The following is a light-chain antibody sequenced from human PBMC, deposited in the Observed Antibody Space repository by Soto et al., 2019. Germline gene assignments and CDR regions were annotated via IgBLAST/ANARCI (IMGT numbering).Light chain of an antibody. CDR2: DAS. Sequence: EIVLTQSPATLSLSPGERATLSCRASQRVSSYLAWYQQKPGQAPRLLIYDASNRATGIPARFSGSGSGTDFPLTISSLAPEDYAVYYCQQRSNWPTFGQGTRLEIK. CDR3: QQRSNWPT. J-gene: IGKJ5*01. CDR1: QRVSSY. V-gene: IGKV3-11*01.